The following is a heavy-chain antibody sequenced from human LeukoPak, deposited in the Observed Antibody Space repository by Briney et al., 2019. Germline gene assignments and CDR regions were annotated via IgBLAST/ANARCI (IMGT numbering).Heavy chain of an antibody. CDR3: ARGILYCSSTSCYRGDYYYYGMDV. D-gene: IGHD2-2*02. J-gene: IGHJ6*02. Sequence: PSETLSLTCTVSGGSVSSGGYYWSWIRQHPGKGLEWIGYIYYSGSTYYNPSLKSRVTISVDTSKNQFPLKLSSVTAADTAVYYCARGILYCSSTSCYRGDYYYYGMDVWGQGTTVTVSS. CDR2: IYYSGST. CDR1: GGSVSSGGYY. V-gene: IGHV4-31*03.